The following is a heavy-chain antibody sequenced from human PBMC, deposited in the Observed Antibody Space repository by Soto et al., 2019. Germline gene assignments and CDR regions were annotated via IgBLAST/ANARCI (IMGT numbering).Heavy chain of an antibody. J-gene: IGHJ6*02. V-gene: IGHV4-34*01. CDR3: ARARFDSWSHIYYGLDV. CDR2: ISHSDSS. Sequence: QVQLQQWGAGVLKPSETLSLTCAVNGGSFSGYSWTWLRQPPGKGLEWIGEISHSDSSDYNPALKSRVTMSVDTSKNQCSLRLSSVTAADTAVYYCARARFDSWSHIYYGLDVWGQGTTVTVSS. CDR1: GGSFSGYS. D-gene: IGHD3-3*01.